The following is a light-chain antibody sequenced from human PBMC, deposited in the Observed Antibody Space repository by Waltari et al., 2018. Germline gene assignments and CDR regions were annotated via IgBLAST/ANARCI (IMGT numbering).Light chain of an antibody. CDR1: TLGDKY. V-gene: IGLV3-1*01. Sequence: SYELTQPPSVSVSPGQTASITCSGDTLGDKYACWYQQKPGQSPVLVVYQDTKRPSGTPERFSGSKSGNTATLTISGTQTMDEADYYCQTWDSVPHVVFGGGTKLTV. CDR2: QDT. J-gene: IGLJ2*01. CDR3: QTWDSVPHVV.